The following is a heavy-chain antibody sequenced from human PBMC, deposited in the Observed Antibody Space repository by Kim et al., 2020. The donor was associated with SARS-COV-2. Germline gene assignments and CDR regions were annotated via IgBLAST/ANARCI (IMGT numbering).Heavy chain of an antibody. CDR3: ARGGVYSYDSFDY. Sequence: GGSLRLSCAASGFTLSSHWMHWVRQAPGKGPVWVSRINSAGSNTSYADSVKGRFTISRDNAKNTLYLHMNSLRAEDTAVYYCARGGVYSYDSFDYWGQGTLVTVSS. CDR1: GFTLSSHW. J-gene: IGHJ4*02. CDR2: INSAGSNT. D-gene: IGHD5-18*01. V-gene: IGHV3-74*01.